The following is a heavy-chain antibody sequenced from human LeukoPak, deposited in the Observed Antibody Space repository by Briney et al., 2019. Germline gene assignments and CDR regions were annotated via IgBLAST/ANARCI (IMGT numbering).Heavy chain of an antibody. CDR3: ARPYYYDSRIDP. CDR1: GVSISSGDYY. D-gene: IGHD3-22*01. Sequence: SQTLSLTCTVSGVSISSGDYYWSWIRQPPGKGLEWIGYTYYSGTTYYNPSLKSRVTISVDTSKNQFSLKLSSVTAADTAVYYCARPYYYDSRIDPWGQGTRVTVSS. CDR2: TYYSGTT. J-gene: IGHJ5*02. V-gene: IGHV4-30-4*01.